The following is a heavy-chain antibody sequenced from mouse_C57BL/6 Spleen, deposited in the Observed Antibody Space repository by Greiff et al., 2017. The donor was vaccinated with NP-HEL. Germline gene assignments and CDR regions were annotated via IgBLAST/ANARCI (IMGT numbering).Heavy chain of an antibody. Sequence: GGGLVELTGSLKPACAASGFSFNTYARNWVRQAPGKGWEWVARIRSKSNSYGTDYADSVKDRFTISTDDSESMLYLPMNNLKTEDTAMYYCVRRGYSNYEFAYWGQGTLVTVSA. J-gene: IGHJ3*01. CDR1: GFSFNTYA. V-gene: IGHV10-1*01. D-gene: IGHD2-5*01. CDR3: VRRGYSNYEFAY. CDR2: IRSKSNSYGT.